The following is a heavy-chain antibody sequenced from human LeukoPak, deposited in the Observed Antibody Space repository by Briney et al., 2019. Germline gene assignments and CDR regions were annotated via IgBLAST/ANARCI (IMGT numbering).Heavy chain of an antibody. CDR1: GGSFSGYY. D-gene: IGHD3-10*01. V-gene: IGHV4-34*01. CDR2: INHSGST. J-gene: IGHJ6*03. Sequence: PSETLSLTCAVYGGSFSGYYWSWIRQPPGKGLEWIGEINHSGSTNYNPSLKSRVTISVDTSKNQFSLKLSSVTAADTAVYYCARQGSYIYYYYYMDVWGKGTTVTISS. CDR3: ARQGSYIYYYYYMDV.